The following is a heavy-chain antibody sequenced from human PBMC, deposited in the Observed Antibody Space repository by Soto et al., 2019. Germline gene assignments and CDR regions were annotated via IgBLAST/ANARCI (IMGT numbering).Heavy chain of an antibody. CDR1: GFTFSSYG. CDR3: AKDDYGDYDYYYYMDV. D-gene: IGHD4-17*01. V-gene: IGHV3-23*01. CDR2: ISGSGGST. Sequence: GGSLRLSCAASGFTFSSYGMHWVRQAPGKGLEWVSAISGSGGSTYYADSVKGRFTISRDNSKNTLYLQMNSLRAEDTAVYYCAKDDYGDYDYYYYMDVWGKGTTVTVSS. J-gene: IGHJ6*03.